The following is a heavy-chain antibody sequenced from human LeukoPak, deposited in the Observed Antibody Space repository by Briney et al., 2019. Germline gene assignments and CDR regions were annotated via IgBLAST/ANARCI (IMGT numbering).Heavy chain of an antibody. CDR3: ARYSGYYLSYFDY. J-gene: IGHJ4*02. Sequence: SETLSLTCAVDDGSFSGYYWSCIRQTPGKGLEWIGEINHSGGTNYNPSLKSRVTISVDTSKNQFSLKLSSVTAADTAMYYCARYSGYYLSYFDYWGQGTLVTVSS. CDR1: DGSFSGYY. D-gene: IGHD3-22*01. V-gene: IGHV4-34*01. CDR2: INHSGGT.